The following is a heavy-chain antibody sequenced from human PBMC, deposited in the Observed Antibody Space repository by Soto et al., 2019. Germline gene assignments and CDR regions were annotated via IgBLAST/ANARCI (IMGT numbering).Heavy chain of an antibody. V-gene: IGHV1-8*01. CDR1: GYTFTSYD. J-gene: IGHJ6*03. Sequence: ASVKVSCKASGYTFTSYDINWVRQATGQGLEWMGWMNPNSGNTGYAQKFQGRVTMTRNTSISTAYIELSSLRSEDTAVYYCARAVRYCSGGSCYSLDYYYYYMDVWGKGTTVTVS. D-gene: IGHD2-15*01. CDR2: MNPNSGNT. CDR3: ARAVRYCSGGSCYSLDYYYYYMDV.